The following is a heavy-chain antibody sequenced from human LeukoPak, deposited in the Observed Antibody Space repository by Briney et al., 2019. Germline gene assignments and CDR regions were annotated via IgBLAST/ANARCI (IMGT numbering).Heavy chain of an antibody. V-gene: IGHV3-21*04. D-gene: IGHD3-3*01. Sequence: GGSLRLSCAASGFTFSSYSMNWVRQAPGKGLEWVSSISSSSSYIYYADSVKGRFTISRDNSKNTLYLQMNSLRAEDTAVYYCATEYYDFWSGYYRFDYWGQGTLDTVSS. CDR1: GFTFSSYS. CDR2: ISSSSSYI. J-gene: IGHJ4*02. CDR3: ATEYYDFWSGYYRFDY.